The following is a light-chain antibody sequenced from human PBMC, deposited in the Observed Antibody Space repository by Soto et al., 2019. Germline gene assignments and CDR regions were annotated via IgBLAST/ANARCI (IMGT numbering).Light chain of an antibody. J-gene: IGKJ5*01. CDR3: HPRSSWPLT. Sequence: EIVLTQSPATLSLSPGERATLSCRASQSISSYLAWYQQKPGQAPRLLIYDAYNRATGIPARFSGSGSGTDFTLIISSLEHEDFAVYYCHPRSSWPLTFGLGTRLQIK. CDR1: QSISSY. CDR2: DAY. V-gene: IGKV3-11*01.